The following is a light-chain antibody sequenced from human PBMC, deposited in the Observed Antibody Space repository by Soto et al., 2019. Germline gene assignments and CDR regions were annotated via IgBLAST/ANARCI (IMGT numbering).Light chain of an antibody. V-gene: IGLV2-23*01. CDR3: CSYAGGPFYV. CDR2: EGT. J-gene: IGLJ1*01. CDR1: SSDVGSYNL. Sequence: QSALTQPASVSGSPGQSITISCTGTSSDVGSYNLVSWYQQYPGKAPKLMIYEGTKRPSGLSNRFSGSKSGNTASLTISGLQADDEADYYCCSYAGGPFYVFGTGTKVTVL.